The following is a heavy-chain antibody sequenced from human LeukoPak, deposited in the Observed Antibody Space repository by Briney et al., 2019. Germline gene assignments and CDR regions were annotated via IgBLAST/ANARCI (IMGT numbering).Heavy chain of an antibody. CDR2: INPSGGST. CDR1: GFTFTNCY. V-gene: IGHV1-46*01. CDR3: ARDYYGSGSFFSHFDY. J-gene: IGHJ4*02. D-gene: IGHD3-10*01. Sequence: ASMKVSCKASGFTFTNCYIHWVRRAPGQGLEWMGIINPSGGSTSYAQKFQGRVTMTRDTSTSTVYMELSSLRSEDTAVYYCARDYYGSGSFFSHFDYWGQGTLVTVSS.